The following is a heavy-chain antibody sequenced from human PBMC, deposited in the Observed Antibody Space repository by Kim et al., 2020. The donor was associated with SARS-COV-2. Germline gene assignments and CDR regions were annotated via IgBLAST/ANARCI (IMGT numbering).Heavy chain of an antibody. CDR3: ARYSGSYRDAFDI. CDR2: IIPIFGTA. Sequence: SVKVSCKASGGTFSSYAISWVRQAPGQGLEWMGGIIPIFGTANYAQKFQGRVTITADKSTSTAYMELSSLRSEDTAVYYCARYSGSYRDAFDIWAKGQWSPSLQ. CDR1: GGTFSSYA. D-gene: IGHD1-26*01. V-gene: IGHV1-69*06. J-gene: IGHJ3*02.